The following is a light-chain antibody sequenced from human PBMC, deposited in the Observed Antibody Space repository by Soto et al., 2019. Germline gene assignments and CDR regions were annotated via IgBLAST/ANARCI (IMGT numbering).Light chain of an antibody. Sequence: DIQMTQSPSTLSASVGDRVTITCRASQSISSWLAWYQQKPGKAPKLRIYKASSLESGVPSRFSGTGSGTEFNLTISSLQPDDFATYYCQQYNSYSGTFGQGTKVEIK. CDR2: KAS. J-gene: IGKJ1*01. V-gene: IGKV1-5*03. CDR3: QQYNSYSGT. CDR1: QSISSW.